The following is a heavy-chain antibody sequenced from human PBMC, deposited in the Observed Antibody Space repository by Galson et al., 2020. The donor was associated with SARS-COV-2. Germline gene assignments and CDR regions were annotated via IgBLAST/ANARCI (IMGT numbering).Heavy chain of an antibody. CDR3: ARGGLELLYAFDV. CDR1: GFTFSSYT. CDR2: ISDDGGNK. D-gene: IGHD2-21*02. J-gene: IGHJ3*01. V-gene: IGHV3-30-3*01. Sequence: TGGSLRLSCEASGFTFSSYTMPWVRQAPGKGLEWVAVISDDGGNKYYADSVKGRFTISRDNSKNTLYLHMNSLRAEETAVYYCARGGLELLYAFDVWGQGTMVTVSS.